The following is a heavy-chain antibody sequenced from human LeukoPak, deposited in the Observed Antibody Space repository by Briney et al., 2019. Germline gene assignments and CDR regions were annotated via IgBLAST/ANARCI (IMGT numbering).Heavy chain of an antibody. V-gene: IGHV3-48*03. CDR3: ARDLRVRGVISPPHSYVDY. CDR2: ISSSGSTI. Sequence: GGSLRLSCAASGFTFSSYEMNWVRQAPGKGLEWVSYISSSGSTIYYADSVKGRFTISRDNAKNSLYLQMNSLRAEDTAVYYCARDLRVRGVISPPHSYVDYWGQGTLVTVSS. J-gene: IGHJ4*02. CDR1: GFTFSSYE. D-gene: IGHD3-10*01.